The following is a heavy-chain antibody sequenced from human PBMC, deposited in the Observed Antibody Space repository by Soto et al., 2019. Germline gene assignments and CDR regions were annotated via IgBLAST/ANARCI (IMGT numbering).Heavy chain of an antibody. CDR2: MNPNSGNT. CDR3: ARVITGTNYYYYYYMDV. V-gene: IGHV1-8*01. D-gene: IGHD1-20*01. Sequence: ASVKVSCKASGYTFTSYDINWVRQATGQGLEWMGWMNPNSGNTGYAQKFQGRVTMTRNTSISTAYMELSSLRSEDTAVYYCARVITGTNYYYYYYMDVWGKGTTVTVSS. CDR1: GYTFTSYD. J-gene: IGHJ6*03.